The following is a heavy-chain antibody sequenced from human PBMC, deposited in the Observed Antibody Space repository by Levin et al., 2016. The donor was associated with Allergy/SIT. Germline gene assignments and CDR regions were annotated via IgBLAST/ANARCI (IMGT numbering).Heavy chain of an antibody. CDR2: IGQSGNYI. CDR1: GFTFNTYA. Sequence: GESLKISCAASGFTFNTYAMSWVRQAPGKGLEWVLSIGQSGNYIYYADSVKGRFTISRDNAKNSLFLQMDSLSAEDTAVYYCARESGGYDYGVFDYWGQGALVTVSS. V-gene: IGHV3-21*01. J-gene: IGHJ4*02. D-gene: IGHD5-12*01. CDR3: ARESGGYDYGVFDY.